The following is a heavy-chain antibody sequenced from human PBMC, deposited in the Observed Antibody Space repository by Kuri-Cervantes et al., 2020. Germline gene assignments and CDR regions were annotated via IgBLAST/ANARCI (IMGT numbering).Heavy chain of an antibody. D-gene: IGHD3-3*01. Sequence: SETLSLTCTVSGGSISSYYWSWIRQPPGKGLEWTGYIYYSGSTNYNPSLKSRVTISVDTSKNQFSLKLSSVTAADTAVYYCARGRGRGAWSGSLMDVWGKGTTVTVSS. J-gene: IGHJ6*03. V-gene: IGHV4-59*12. CDR1: GGSISSYY. CDR3: ARGRGRGAWSGSLMDV. CDR2: IYYSGST.